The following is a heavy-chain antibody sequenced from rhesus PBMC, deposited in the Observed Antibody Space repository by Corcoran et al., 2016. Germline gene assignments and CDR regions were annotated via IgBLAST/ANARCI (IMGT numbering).Heavy chain of an antibody. D-gene: IGHD3-9*01. CDR3: ARAGYEDDYGYYFPGFFDY. CDR1: GFSISTTGTG. CDR2: IYWNDSK. V-gene: IGHV2-95*01. J-gene: IGHJ4*01. Sequence: QVTLKESGPALVKPTQTLTLTCTFSGFSISTTGTGVVWILQTPGKALEWLASIYWNDSKYYSTTLKSRLTISKDTSKNQVVLTMTNMDPVDTATYYCARAGYEDDYGYYFPGFFDYWGQGVLVTVSS.